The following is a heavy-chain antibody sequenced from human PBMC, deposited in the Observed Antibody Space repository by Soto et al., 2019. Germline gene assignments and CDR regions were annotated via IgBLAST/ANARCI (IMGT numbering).Heavy chain of an antibody. D-gene: IGHD6-19*01. J-gene: IGHJ4*02. CDR1: GFSLSTYD. V-gene: IGHV3-23*01. CDR3: AREAPVAGTNYFDL. Sequence: PGGSLILSCAASGFSLSTYDMIWVRQAPGKGLEWVSDIRGDGDSTYYADSVKGRFTISRDKANNTVSLQMNSLRGEDTAVYYCAREAPVAGTNYFDLWGQGTLVTVSS. CDR2: IRGDGDST.